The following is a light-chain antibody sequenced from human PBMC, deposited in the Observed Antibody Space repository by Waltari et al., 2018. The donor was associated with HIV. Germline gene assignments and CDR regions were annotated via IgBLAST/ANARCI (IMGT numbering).Light chain of an antibody. Sequence: QSVLTQPPSVSEAPRPRVTISFSGTLSTLGTNPVTWYQQVPGKAPKLLIYYDDLLSSGVSDRFSGSKSGTSASLAIRGLQSEDEAEYYCAAWDDYLNGYVFGSGTKVTVL. CDR1: LSTLGTNP. J-gene: IGLJ1*01. V-gene: IGLV1-36*01. CDR3: AAWDDYLNGYV. CDR2: YDD.